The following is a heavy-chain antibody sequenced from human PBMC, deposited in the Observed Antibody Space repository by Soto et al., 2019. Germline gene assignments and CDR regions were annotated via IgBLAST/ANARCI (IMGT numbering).Heavy chain of an antibody. CDR2: VSSYNGNT. D-gene: IGHD3-10*01. J-gene: IGHJ4*02. Sequence: QVQLVQSGPEVKKPGASVTVSCKTSGYTFTDHGIDWVRQAPGQGLEWVGWVSSYNGNTNYAYNLKDRVIMTTDASTSTAYMELRGLRSDDTAVYYCAREVEGSYSPADFWGQGTPVTVSP. CDR1: GYTFTDHG. CDR3: AREVEGSYSPADF. V-gene: IGHV1-18*01.